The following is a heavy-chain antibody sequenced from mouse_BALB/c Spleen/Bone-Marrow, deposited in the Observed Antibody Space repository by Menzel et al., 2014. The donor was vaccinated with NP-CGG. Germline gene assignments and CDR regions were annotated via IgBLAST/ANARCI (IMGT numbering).Heavy chain of an antibody. V-gene: IGHV1-69*01. CDR1: GYTFTDYW. D-gene: IGHD2-14*01. J-gene: IGHJ3*01. Sequence: VKLVESGAELVMPGASVKMSCKASGYTFTDYWMHWVKQRPGQGLEWIGAIETSDSYTSYNQKFKGKATLTVDESSSTAYMQLSSLTSEDSAVYYCARSDYRYDPFAYWGQGTLVTVSA. CDR2: IETSDSYT. CDR3: ARSDYRYDPFAY.